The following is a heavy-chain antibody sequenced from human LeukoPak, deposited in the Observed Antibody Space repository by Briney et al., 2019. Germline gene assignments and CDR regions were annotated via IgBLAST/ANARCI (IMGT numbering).Heavy chain of an antibody. V-gene: IGHV4-59*01. D-gene: IGHD6-19*01. J-gene: IGHJ4*02. CDR2: IYYSGST. Sequence: KTSETLSLTCTVSGGSISSYYWSWIRQPPGKGLEWIGYIYYSGSTNYNPSLKSRVTISVDTSTNQFSLKLSPVTAADTAVYYCARTIAVAGTNYFDYWGQGTLVAVSS. CDR3: ARTIAVAGTNYFDY. CDR1: GGSISSYY.